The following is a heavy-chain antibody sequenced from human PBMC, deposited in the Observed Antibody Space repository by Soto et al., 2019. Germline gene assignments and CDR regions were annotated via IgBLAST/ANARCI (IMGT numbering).Heavy chain of an antibody. V-gene: IGHV1-18*01. J-gene: IGHJ4*02. D-gene: IGHD6-19*01. CDR3: ARDREVAVAGTCDY. Sequence: QVQLVQSGAEVKKPGASVKVSCKASGYTFTSYGISWVRQAPGQGREWMGWISAYNGNTNYAQQLQGRVTMTTDTSTSTGYMELRSLRSDDTAVYYCARDREVAVAGTCDYWGQGTLVTVSS. CDR2: ISAYNGNT. CDR1: GYTFTSYG.